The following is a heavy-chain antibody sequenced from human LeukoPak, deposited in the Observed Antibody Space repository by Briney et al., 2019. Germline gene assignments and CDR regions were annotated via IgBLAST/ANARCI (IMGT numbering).Heavy chain of an antibody. CDR3: ARGIDGFGELSFDY. V-gene: IGHV1-2*02. CDR1: GYTFTGYY. Sequence: ASVKVSCKASGYTFTGYYMHWVRQAPGQGLEWMGWINPNSGGTNYAQKFQGRVTMTRDTSISTAYMELSRLRSDDTAVYYCARGIDGFGELSFDYRGQGTLVTVSS. CDR2: INPNSGGT. D-gene: IGHD3-10*01. J-gene: IGHJ4*02.